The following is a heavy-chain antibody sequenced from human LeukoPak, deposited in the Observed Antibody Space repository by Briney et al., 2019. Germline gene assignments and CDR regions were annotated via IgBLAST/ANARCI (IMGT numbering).Heavy chain of an antibody. CDR2: IKSDGSEK. CDR3: ARLGPVNKDHYIDV. CDR1: RFTFSKYW. D-gene: IGHD4-17*01. Sequence: GGSLRLSCAASRFTFSKYWMSWVRQTAGKGLEWVVNIKSDGSEKWYVDSVKGRFTISRDNADNSLYLQMNSLGAEDTAVYFCARLGPVNKDHYIDVGGKGTTVTISS. J-gene: IGHJ6*03. V-gene: IGHV3-7*01.